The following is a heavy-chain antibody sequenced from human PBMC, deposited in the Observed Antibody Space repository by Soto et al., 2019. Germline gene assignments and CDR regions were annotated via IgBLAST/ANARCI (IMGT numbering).Heavy chain of an antibody. D-gene: IGHD6-13*01. CDR1: GGSISSSSYY. Sequence: QLQLQESGPGLVKPSETLSLTCTVSGGSISSSSYYWGWIRQPPGKGLEWIGSIYYSGSTYYNPSLKSRVTISVDTSKNQFSLKLSSVTAADTAVYYCARRNSSSWYGTYGPLYYYYGMDVWGQGTTVTVSS. CDR2: IYYSGST. V-gene: IGHV4-39*01. J-gene: IGHJ6*02. CDR3: ARRNSSSWYGTYGPLYYYYGMDV.